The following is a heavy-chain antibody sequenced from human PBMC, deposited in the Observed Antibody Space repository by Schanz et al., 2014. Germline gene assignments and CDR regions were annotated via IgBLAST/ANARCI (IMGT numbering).Heavy chain of an antibody. J-gene: IGHJ4*02. CDR2: INPNTGGT. Sequence: QVQLVQSGAEVKKPGASVKVSCKASGYTFTSDSMHWVRQAPGQGLEWMGWINPNTGGTNFAQKLQGWVTVTRDTSISTVYIELHILTSEDTAVYYCARGRTFDYWGQGTLVTVSS. CDR1: GYTFTSDS. V-gene: IGHV1-2*04. CDR3: ARGRTFDY.